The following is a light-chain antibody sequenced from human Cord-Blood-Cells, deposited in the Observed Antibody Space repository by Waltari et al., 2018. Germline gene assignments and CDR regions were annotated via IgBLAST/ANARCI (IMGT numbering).Light chain of an antibody. CDR1: SSDVGAVNY. Sequence: QSALTQPASVSGSPGQSNTISCTGTSSDVGAVNYVSWYQQHPGKAPKRMIYDVSNRPSGVANRFSGAKSGNTASQTISGLQAEDEADYYCSSYTSSSTLYVFGTGTKVTVL. CDR3: SSYTSSSTLYV. V-gene: IGLV2-14*01. CDR2: DVS. J-gene: IGLJ1*01.